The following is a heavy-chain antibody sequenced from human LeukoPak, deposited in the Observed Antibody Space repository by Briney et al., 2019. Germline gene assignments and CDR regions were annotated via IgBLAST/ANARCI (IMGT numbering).Heavy chain of an antibody. CDR1: RGSFSGYY. V-gene: IGHV4-34*01. CDR2: LNHSGST. CDR3: ARGRSDNRLLEWLSREFDP. D-gene: IGHD3-3*01. Sequence: PSQTLSLTCADYRGSFSGYYWSWIRQPPGNGLEWLGELNHSGSTNYNPSLKSRVTISVDTSKNQFSLKLSSVPAADTAVYYCARGRSDNRLLEWLSREFDPWGQGTLVTVSS. J-gene: IGHJ5*02.